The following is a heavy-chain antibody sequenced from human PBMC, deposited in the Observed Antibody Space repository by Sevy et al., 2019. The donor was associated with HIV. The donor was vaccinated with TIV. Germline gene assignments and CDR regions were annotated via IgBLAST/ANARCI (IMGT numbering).Heavy chain of an antibody. CDR1: GFTFSDYY. D-gene: IGHD6-13*01. CDR3: AREPTAADGTNVA. J-gene: IGHJ5*02. CDR2: ISSRGSTI. Sequence: VGSLRLSCAASGFTFSDYYMSWIRQAPGKELEWVSYISSRGSTIYYADSVKGRFTISRDNAKNSLYLQMNSLRAEDTAVYYCAREPTAADGTNVAWGQGTLVTVSS. V-gene: IGHV3-11*01.